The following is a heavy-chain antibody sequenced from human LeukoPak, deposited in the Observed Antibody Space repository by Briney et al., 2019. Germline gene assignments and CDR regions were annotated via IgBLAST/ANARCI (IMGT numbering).Heavy chain of an antibody. D-gene: IGHD3-10*01. CDR1: GYTFTSYG. J-gene: IGHJ4*02. CDR2: ISAYNGNT. CDR3: ARHKVYHGSGSYSFDY. V-gene: IGHV1-18*01. Sequence: GASVKVSCKASGYTFTSYGISWVRQAPGQGLEWMGRISAYNGNTNYAQKLQGRVTMTSDTSTSTAYMELRSLRSDDTAVYYCARHKVYHGSGSYSFDYWGQGTLVTVSS.